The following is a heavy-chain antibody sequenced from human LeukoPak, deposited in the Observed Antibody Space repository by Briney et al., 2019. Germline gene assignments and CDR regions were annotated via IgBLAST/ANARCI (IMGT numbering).Heavy chain of an antibody. V-gene: IGHV4-4*07. CDR2: IYTSGST. Sequence: PSETLSLTCTVSGGSISSYYWSWIRQPAGKGLEWIGRIYTSGSTNYNPSLKSRVTISVDTSKNQFSLKLSSVTAADTAVYYCARETYVWGSYRYSYNWFDPWGQGTLVTVSS. CDR1: GGSISSYY. CDR3: ARETYVWGSYRYSYNWFDP. J-gene: IGHJ5*02. D-gene: IGHD3-16*02.